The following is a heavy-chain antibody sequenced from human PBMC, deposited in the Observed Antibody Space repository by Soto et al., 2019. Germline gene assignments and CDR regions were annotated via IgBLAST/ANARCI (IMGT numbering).Heavy chain of an antibody. CDR3: ATWGYSGCDSLTYYYGMDV. J-gene: IGHJ6*02. CDR1: GGTFSSYA. V-gene: IGHV1-69*01. D-gene: IGHD5-12*01. CDR2: IIPIFGTA. Sequence: QVQLVQSGAEVKKPGSSVKVSCKASGGTFSSYAISWVRQAPGQGLEWMGGIIPIFGTANYAQKFQGRVTITADESTSTAYMELSSLRSEDTAVYYCATWGYSGCDSLTYYYGMDVWGQGTTVTVSS.